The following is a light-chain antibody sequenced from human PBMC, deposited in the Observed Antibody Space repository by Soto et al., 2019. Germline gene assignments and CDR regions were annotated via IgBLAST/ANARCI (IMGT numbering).Light chain of an antibody. CDR1: QGSSSY. V-gene: IGKV1-9*01. Sequence: IQLTQSPSSLSASVGDRVTITCRASQGSSSYLAWYQQKPWKAPKLLIYAASTFQSGAPSRFSGSGSWTDFTLTISILQPEDFSTYYCQQLNSYPLNFGGGTKVEIK. CDR3: QQLNSYPLN. CDR2: AAS. J-gene: IGKJ4*01.